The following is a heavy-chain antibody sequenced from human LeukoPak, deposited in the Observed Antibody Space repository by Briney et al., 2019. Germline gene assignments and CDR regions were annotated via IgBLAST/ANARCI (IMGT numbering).Heavy chain of an antibody. CDR1: GFTFSGYS. V-gene: IGHV3-21*04. D-gene: IGHD3-22*01. Sequence: GGSLRLSCAASGFTFSGYSMNWVRQAPGKGLEWVSSISSSSSYIYYADSVKGRFTISRDNAKNSLYLQMNSLRAEDTAVYYCAKDRKNTMIVVGFDYWGQGTLVTVSS. CDR2: ISSSSSYI. CDR3: AKDRKNTMIVVGFDY. J-gene: IGHJ4*02.